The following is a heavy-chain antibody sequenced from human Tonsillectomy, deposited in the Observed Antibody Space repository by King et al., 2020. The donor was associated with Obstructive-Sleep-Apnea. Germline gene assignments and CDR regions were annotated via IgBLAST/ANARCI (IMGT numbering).Heavy chain of an antibody. Sequence: VQLVQSGAQVKKPGASVKFSCKASGYTFTSYGISWVRQAPGQGLEWMGWISGYNANTDYAQKFHDRVTMTTDTSTTTAYMELRSLTSDDTAVYYCARDEPDGANNWFDPWGQGTLVTVSS. CDR1: GYTFTSYG. D-gene: IGHD4-17*01. V-gene: IGHV1-18*04. CDR2: ISGYNANT. CDR3: ARDEPDGANNWFDP. J-gene: IGHJ5*02.